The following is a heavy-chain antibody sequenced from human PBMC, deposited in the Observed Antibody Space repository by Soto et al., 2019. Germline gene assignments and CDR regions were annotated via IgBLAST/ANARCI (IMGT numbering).Heavy chain of an antibody. CDR3: AGIAAAGTRFDY. V-gene: IGHV4-4*02. D-gene: IGHD6-13*01. J-gene: IGHJ4*02. CDR2: IYHSGST. CDR1: GCSISSSNW. Sequence: SETLSLTCAVSGCSISSSNWWSWVRQPPGKGLEWIGEIYHSGSTNYNPSLKSRVTISVDKSKNQFSLKLSSVTAADTAVYYCAGIAAAGTRFDYWGQGTLVTVSS.